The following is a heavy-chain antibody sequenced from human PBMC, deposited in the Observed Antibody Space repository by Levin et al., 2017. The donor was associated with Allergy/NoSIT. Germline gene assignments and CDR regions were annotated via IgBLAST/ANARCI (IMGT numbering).Heavy chain of an antibody. CDR3: TTGIPEDYSPVMLDP. Sequence: GESLKISYAASGFTFSNAWMSWVRQAPGKGLEWVGRIKSKTDGGTTDYAAPVKGRFTISRDDSKNTLYLQMNSLKTEDTAVYYCTTGIPEDYSPVMLDPWGQGTLVTVSS. CDR1: GFTFSNAW. CDR2: IKSKTDGGTT. V-gene: IGHV3-15*01. D-gene: IGHD4-11*01. J-gene: IGHJ5*02.